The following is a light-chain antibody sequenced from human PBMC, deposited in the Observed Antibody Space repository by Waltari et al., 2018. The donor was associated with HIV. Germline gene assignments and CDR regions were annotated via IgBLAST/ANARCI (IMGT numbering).Light chain of an antibody. CDR3: ASFTSGRLNV. CDR1: SNDVGAYDY. CDR2: DVY. V-gene: IGLV2-14*01. Sequence: QSALTQPASVSGSPGHPITISCPGTSNDVGAYDYVPWYQQYPGKVPKLLIYDVYNRPSRISNRFSGSKSGNTAFLTISGLRAEDEADYYCASFTSGRLNVFGSGTKVTVL. J-gene: IGLJ1*01.